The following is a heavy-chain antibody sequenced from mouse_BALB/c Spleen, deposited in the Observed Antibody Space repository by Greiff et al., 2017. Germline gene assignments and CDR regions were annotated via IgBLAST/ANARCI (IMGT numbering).Heavy chain of an antibody. CDR3: VRVGGSSPGY. CDR1: GFTFSDYY. Sequence: EVKLVESGGGLVKPGGSLKLSCAASGFTFSDYYMYWVRQTPEKRLEWVATISDGGSYTYYPDSVKGRFTISRDNAKNNQYLQMSSLMSEDTAMYNCVRVGGSSPGYWGQGTTLTVSS. CDR2: ISDGGSYT. V-gene: IGHV5-4*02. D-gene: IGHD1-1*01. J-gene: IGHJ2*01.